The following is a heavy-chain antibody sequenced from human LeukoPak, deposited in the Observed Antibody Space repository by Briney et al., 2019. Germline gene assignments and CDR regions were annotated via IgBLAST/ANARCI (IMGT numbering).Heavy chain of an antibody. Sequence: GESPQICCKGSGYSFTSYWIGWVRQMTRKGRVWMGSIFPGDSDTIYSPSFQGQVTISADKSITTAYLQWISLKAYATPLHYCARRGGTRGANDFWSGFDYWGQGTLVTVSS. D-gene: IGHD3-3*01. J-gene: IGHJ4*02. CDR2: IFPGDSDT. V-gene: IGHV5-51*01. CDR1: GYSFTSYW. CDR3: ARRGGTRGANDFWSGFDY.